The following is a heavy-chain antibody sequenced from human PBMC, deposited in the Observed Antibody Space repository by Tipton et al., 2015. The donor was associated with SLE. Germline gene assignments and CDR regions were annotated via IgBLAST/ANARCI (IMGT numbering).Heavy chain of an antibody. CDR1: GGSVSSGYY. Sequence: TLSLTCTVSGGSVSSGYYWSWIRQPPGKGLEWIGEINHSGSTNYNPSLKSRVTISVDTSKNQFSLKLSSVTAADTAVYYCARETIDVYGYSYGPGWFDPWGQGTLVTVSS. CDR3: ARETIDVYGYSYGPGWFDP. CDR2: INHSGST. D-gene: IGHD5-18*01. V-gene: IGHV4-34*01. J-gene: IGHJ5*02.